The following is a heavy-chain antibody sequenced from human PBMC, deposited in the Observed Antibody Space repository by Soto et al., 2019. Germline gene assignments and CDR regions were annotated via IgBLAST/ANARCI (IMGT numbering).Heavy chain of an antibody. CDR3: ARDLGSSYYFDY. CDR2: ISAHNGNR. CDR1: GYTFTTYG. Sequence: QVQLVQSGTEVKKPGASVKVSCKASGYTFTTYGFSWVRQVPGQGLEWMGWISAHNGNRNYAQNLQGRVTLTTDTSTNTAYMELWSLRSDDTAVYYCARDLGSSYYFDYWGQGTLVTVSS. D-gene: IGHD6-6*01. V-gene: IGHV1-18*04. J-gene: IGHJ4*02.